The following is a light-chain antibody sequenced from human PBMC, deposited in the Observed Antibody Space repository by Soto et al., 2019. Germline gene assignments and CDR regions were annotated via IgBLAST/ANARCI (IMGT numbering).Light chain of an antibody. CDR2: GAS. J-gene: IGKJ1*01. V-gene: IGKV3-15*01. CDR3: QRCKSWLWT. Sequence: IGMAQSPATMSVSAGERATLYCRASQSVSSKLAWYQQKPGQAPRLPIYGASTRATGIPARFSGSGSGTEFAVIVCLLQSEDAVGDYCQRCKSWLWTFGEGTKVEIK. CDR1: QSVSSK.